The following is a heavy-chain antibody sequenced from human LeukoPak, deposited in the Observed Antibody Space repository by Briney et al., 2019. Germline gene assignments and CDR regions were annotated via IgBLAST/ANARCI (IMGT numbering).Heavy chain of an antibody. J-gene: IGHJ4*02. V-gene: IGHV4-39*01. D-gene: IGHD1-26*01. CDR1: GFTFSSYSMN. CDR2: IYYSGST. CDR3: ARPGGSYDGYFDY. Sequence: GSLRLSCAASGFTFSSYSMNWVRQAPGKGLEWIGSIYYSGSTYYNPSLKSRVTISVDTSKNQFSLKLTSVTAADTAVYYCARPGGSYDGYFDYWGQGTLVTVSS.